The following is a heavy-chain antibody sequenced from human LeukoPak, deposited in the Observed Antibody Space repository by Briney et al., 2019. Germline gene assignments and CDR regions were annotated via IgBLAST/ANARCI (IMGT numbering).Heavy chain of an antibody. V-gene: IGHV3-23*01. J-gene: IGHJ4*02. CDR2: IRGNGVT. D-gene: IGHD3-16*01. Sequence: GGSLRLSCAASGLSFSSFAMSWVRQGPARGLEWVSSIRGNGVTFYADSVKGRFTLSSDSSRNTVYFQLNNLRVEDTAIYYCAKASWVSSTDAVRWGQGTLVTVSS. CDR1: GLSFSSFA. CDR3: AKASWVSSTDAVR.